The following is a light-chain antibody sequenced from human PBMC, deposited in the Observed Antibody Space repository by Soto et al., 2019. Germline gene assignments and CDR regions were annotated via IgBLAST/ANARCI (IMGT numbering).Light chain of an antibody. J-gene: IGKJ4*01. V-gene: IGKV1-39*01. CDR2: GAT. CDR1: QSIGTY. CDR3: QQSYSTVS. Sequence: DIQMTQSPSSLSASVGDRVSITCRARQSIGTYLNWYQQKPGKAPKLLIYGATSLQSGVPSRFSGSGSGTEFTLTISSPLPEDFATYYCQQSYSTVSFGGGTKVQIK.